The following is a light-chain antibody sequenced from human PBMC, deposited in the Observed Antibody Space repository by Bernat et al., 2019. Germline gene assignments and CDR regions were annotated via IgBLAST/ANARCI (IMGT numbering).Light chain of an antibody. CDR1: QSILHW. J-gene: IGKJ2*01. V-gene: IGKV1-5*03. CDR3: QQYNSDLHVT. CDR2: GVS. Sequence: DMQVTQSPSTLSASVGDRVTITCRVSQSILHWLAWYQQKPGNAPKLLIYGVSTLESGVPSRFSGGGSGTEFTITISSLQPEDFATYYCQQYNSDLHVTFGQGTKLEIK.